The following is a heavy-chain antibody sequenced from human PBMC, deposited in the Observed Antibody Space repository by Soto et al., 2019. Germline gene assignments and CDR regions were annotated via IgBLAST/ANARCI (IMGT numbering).Heavy chain of an antibody. CDR2: IYYSGST. CDR1: GGSISIGDYY. CDR3: ARGPYDFWSGYLFGMDV. J-gene: IGHJ6*02. V-gene: IGHV4-30-4*01. Sequence: QVQLQESGPGLVKPSQTLSLTCTVSGGSISIGDYYWSWIRQPPGKGLECIGYIYYSGSTYYNPSLKSRVTISVDTSKNQFSLMLSSVTAADTAVYYCARGPYDFWSGYLFGMDVWGQGTTVTVSS. D-gene: IGHD3-3*01.